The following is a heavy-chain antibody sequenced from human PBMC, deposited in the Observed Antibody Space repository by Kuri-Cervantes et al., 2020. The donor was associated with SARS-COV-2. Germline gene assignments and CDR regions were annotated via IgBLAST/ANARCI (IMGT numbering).Heavy chain of an antibody. CDR2: INHSGST. J-gene: IGHJ2*01. CDR3: ARAELGLGWFFDL. Sequence: SETLSLTCAVYGGSFSGYYWSWIRQPPGKGLEWIGEINHSGSTNYNPSLKSRVTISGDTSKNQFSLKLSSVTAADTAVYYCARAELGLGWFFDLWGRGTLVTVSS. V-gene: IGHV4-34*01. D-gene: IGHD6-13*01. CDR1: GGSFSGYY.